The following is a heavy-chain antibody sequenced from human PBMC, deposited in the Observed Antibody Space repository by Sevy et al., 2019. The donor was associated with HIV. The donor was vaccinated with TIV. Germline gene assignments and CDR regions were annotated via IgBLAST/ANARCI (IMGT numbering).Heavy chain of an antibody. V-gene: IGHV3-53*01. J-gene: IGHJ6*02. CDR3: ARDLTIFGVVITRMDV. D-gene: IGHD3-3*01. CDR1: GFTVSSNY. CDR2: IYSGGST. Sequence: GGSLRLSCAASGFTVSSNYMSWVRQAPGKGLEWVSVIYSGGSTYYADSVKVRFTISRDNSKNTLYLQMNSLRAEDTAVYYCARDLTIFGVVITRMDVWGQGTTVTVSS.